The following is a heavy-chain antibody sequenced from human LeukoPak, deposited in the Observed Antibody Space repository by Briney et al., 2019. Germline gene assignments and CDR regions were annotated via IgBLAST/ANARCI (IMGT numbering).Heavy chain of an antibody. V-gene: IGHV3-49*04. Sequence: GGSLRLSCTVSGFTFSYSGLSWVRQAPGKGLEWVGFIRSERYGGTTEYAASVKGRLTIARDDSKTIAYLHLNTLKAEDTAVYYCARDLREWEPNAFDVWGQGTMVNVSP. CDR2: IRSERYGGTT. CDR1: GFTFSYSG. CDR3: ARDLREWEPNAFDV. D-gene: IGHD1-26*01. J-gene: IGHJ3*01.